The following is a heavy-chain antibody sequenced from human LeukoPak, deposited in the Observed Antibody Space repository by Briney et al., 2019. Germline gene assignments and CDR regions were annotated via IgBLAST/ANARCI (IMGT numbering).Heavy chain of an antibody. J-gene: IGHJ4*02. CDR2: INPNTGAT. CDR1: GYTLSDYY. V-gene: IGHV1-2*02. Sequence: GDSVKVSCTASGYTLSDYYVHWVRQAPGQGLEWMGMINPNTGATKTAHKFQGRVTMTGDTSINTASMELTSLTSGDAAVYYCARVPIEWSNLCFDYWGQGTHATVSS. CDR3: ARVPIEWSNLCFDY. D-gene: IGHD2-8*01.